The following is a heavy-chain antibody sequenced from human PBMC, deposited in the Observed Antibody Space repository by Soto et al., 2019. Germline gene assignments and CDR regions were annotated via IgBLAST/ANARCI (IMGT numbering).Heavy chain of an antibody. J-gene: IGHJ4*02. CDR2: ISGSGGST. CDR3: ASAPEPRSLLVH. V-gene: IGHV3-23*01. CDR1: GFTFSSYA. Sequence: PGGSLRLSCAASGFTFSSYAMSWVRQAPGKGLEWVSAISGSGGSTYYADSVKGRFTISRDNYKNTLYLQMNSLRAEDTAVYYWASAPEPRSLLVHLGQGALVTVSS. D-gene: IGHD3-10*01.